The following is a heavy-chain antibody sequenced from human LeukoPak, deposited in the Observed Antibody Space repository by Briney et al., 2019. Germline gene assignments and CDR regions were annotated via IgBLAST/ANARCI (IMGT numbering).Heavy chain of an antibody. D-gene: IGHD1-26*01. CDR2: IYSGGST. V-gene: IGHV3-53*04. Sequence: PGGSLRLSCAASGFTVSSNYMSWVRQAPGKGLEWVSVIYSGGSTYYADSVKGRFTISRHNSKNTLYLQMNSLRAEDTAVYYCARDRGIVGARDAFDIWGQGTMVTVSS. J-gene: IGHJ3*02. CDR3: ARDRGIVGARDAFDI. CDR1: GFTVSSNY.